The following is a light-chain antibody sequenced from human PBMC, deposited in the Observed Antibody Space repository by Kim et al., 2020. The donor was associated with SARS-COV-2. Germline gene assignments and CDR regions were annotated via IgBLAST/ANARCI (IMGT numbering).Light chain of an antibody. J-gene: IGKJ4*01. CDR1: QSISVY. V-gene: IGKV1-39*01. CDR2: TAS. Sequence: DIQMTQSPSSLSAFVGDRVTITCRASQSISVYLNWYQQKPGKAPKLLIHTASSLQSGVPSRFNGNGSGTDFTLTISSLQPEDFATYYCQQSYSTPLTFGGGTKVDIK. CDR3: QQSYSTPLT.